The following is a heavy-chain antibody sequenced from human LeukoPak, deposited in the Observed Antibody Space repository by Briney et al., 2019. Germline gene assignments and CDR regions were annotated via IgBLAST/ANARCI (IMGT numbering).Heavy chain of an antibody. D-gene: IGHD3-22*01. CDR3: ARDYDGSGYFGY. J-gene: IGHJ4*02. V-gene: IGHV3-21*01. CDR1: GFTFSIYT. CDR2: ISSSSNYI. Sequence: GGSLRLSCAASGFTFSIYTMNWVRQAPGKGLEWVSSISSSSNYIYYADSVKGRFTITRDNAKNSLYLQMNSLRAEDTAVYYCARDYDGSGYFGYWGQGTLVTVSS.